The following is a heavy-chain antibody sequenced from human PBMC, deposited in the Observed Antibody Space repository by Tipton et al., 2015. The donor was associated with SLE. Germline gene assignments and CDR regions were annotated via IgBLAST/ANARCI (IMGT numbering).Heavy chain of an antibody. D-gene: IGHD6-13*01. CDR2: ISHSRTT. CDR1: GGSFNGYS. J-gene: IGHJ3*01. CDR3: ARDREFLWYETVGDAFEH. Sequence: TLSLTCAVSGGSFNGYSWSWVRQSPGKGLEWIGEISHSRTTNYNPSLKNRVTISIDTSKNQFSLKLTSVTAADSAVYFCARDREFLWYETVGDAFEHWGQGKMVTVSS. V-gene: IGHV4-34*01.